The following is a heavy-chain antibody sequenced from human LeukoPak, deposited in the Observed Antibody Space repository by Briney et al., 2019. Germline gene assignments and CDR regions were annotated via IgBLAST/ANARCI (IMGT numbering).Heavy chain of an antibody. CDR3: AKGHRYCTSGNCNSAIDY. CDR2: ITSNGGAT. D-gene: IGHD2-15*01. Sequence: GGSLRLSCSASGFTFSSYVMHWARQAPGKGLEYISAITSNGGATYYADSVKGRVTISRDNSKNTLYLQMSSLGAEDTAVYYCAKGHRYCTSGNCNSAIDYWGQGTLVTVSS. V-gene: IGHV3-64*04. CDR1: GFTFSSYV. J-gene: IGHJ4*02.